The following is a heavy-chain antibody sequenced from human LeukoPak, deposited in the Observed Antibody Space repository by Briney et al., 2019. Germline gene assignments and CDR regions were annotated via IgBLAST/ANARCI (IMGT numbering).Heavy chain of an antibody. D-gene: IGHD6-19*01. V-gene: IGHV4-39*01. Sequence: PSETLSLTCTVSGGSISSSSYYWGWIRQPSGKGLEWIGSIYYSGSTYYNPSLKSRVTISVDTSKNQFSLKLSSVTAADTAVYYCARQGYSSGQDPWGQGTLVTVSS. CDR1: GGSISSSSYY. CDR3: ARQGYSSGQDP. J-gene: IGHJ5*02. CDR2: IYYSGST.